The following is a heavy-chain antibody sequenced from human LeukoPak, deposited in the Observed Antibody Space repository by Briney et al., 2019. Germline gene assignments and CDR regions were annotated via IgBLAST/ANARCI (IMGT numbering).Heavy chain of an antibody. J-gene: IGHJ4*02. V-gene: IGHV3-48*03. D-gene: IGHD5-18*01. Sequence: GGSLRLSCAASGFTFSSYEMNWVRLAPGKGLEWVSYVSESGSAIYYADSLTGRFTISRDNAKNSLYLQMNSLRAEDTAMYYCARRATTERGHSYGLDFWGQGTLVTVSS. CDR3: ARRATTERGHSYGLDF. CDR2: VSESGSAI. CDR1: GFTFSSYE.